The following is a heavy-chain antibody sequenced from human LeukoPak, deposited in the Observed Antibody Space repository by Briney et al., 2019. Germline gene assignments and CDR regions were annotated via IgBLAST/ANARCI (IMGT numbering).Heavy chain of an antibody. J-gene: IGHJ6*02. CDR3: ARDYGPIAAAGTEYYYYGLDV. CDR2: ISAYNGDT. V-gene: IGHV1-18*01. Sequence: GASVTVSCKASGYTFTSYGICWVRQALGQGLEWMGWISAYNGDTNYAQKLQGRVTMTTDTSTSTAYMELRSLRSDDTAVYYCARDYGPIAAAGTEYYYYGLDVWGQGTTVTVSS. CDR1: GYTFTSYG. D-gene: IGHD6-13*01.